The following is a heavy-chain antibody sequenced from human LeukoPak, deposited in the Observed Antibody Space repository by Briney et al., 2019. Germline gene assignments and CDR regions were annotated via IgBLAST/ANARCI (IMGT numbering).Heavy chain of an antibody. CDR1: GFTFSSHS. Sequence: PGGSLTLSCAASGFTFSSHSMNWVRPAPGKGREWVSSISSSSSYIYYADSAKGRFTISRDNAKNSLYLQMSNLRAEDTAVYYCAREGYYYGMDVWGQGTTVTVSS. V-gene: IGHV3-21*01. CDR3: AREGYYYGMDV. CDR2: ISSSSSYI. J-gene: IGHJ6*02.